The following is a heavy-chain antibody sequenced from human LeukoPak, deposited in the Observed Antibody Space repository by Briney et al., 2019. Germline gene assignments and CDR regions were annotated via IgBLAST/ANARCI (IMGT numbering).Heavy chain of an antibody. CDR1: GFTFSSYG. CDR2: ISYDGSNK. Sequence: GGSLRLSCAASGFTFSSYGMHWVRQAPGKGLEWVAVISYDGSNKYYADSVKGRFTISRDNSKNTLYLQMNSLRAEDTAVYYCAKASGRSRFAVGAWGYFDYWGQGTLVTVSS. V-gene: IGHV3-30*18. D-gene: IGHD1-26*01. CDR3: AKASGRSRFAVGAWGYFDY. J-gene: IGHJ4*02.